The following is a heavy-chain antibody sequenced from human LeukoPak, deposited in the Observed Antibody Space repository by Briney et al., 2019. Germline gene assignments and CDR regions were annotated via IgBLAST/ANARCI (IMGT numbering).Heavy chain of an antibody. CDR1: GFTFSSYW. V-gene: IGHV3-74*01. CDR2: INSDGSSK. J-gene: IGHJ4*02. D-gene: IGHD6-19*01. CDR3: TRDVGSGWVHFDY. Sequence: PGGSLRLSCAASGFTFSSYWMHWVRQAPGKGLVWVSRINSDGSSKNYADSVRGRFTISRDNAKNTVYLQMNSLRAEDTALYYCTRDVGSGWVHFDYWGQGTPVTVSS.